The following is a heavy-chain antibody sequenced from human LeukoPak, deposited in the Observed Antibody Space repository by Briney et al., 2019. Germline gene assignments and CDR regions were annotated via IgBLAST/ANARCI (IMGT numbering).Heavy chain of an antibody. Sequence: GGSLRLSCVASGFTFSNYAVNWVRQGPGKGLEWVTFIRYDGSDKYYADSVKGRFTVSRDNSKNTLFLQMDSLRPEDTAVYYCAKDMVFGVVINNWFDPWGQGTLVTVSS. J-gene: IGHJ5*02. CDR3: AKDMVFGVVINNWFDP. CDR1: GFTFSNYA. CDR2: IRYDGSDK. D-gene: IGHD3-3*01. V-gene: IGHV3-30*02.